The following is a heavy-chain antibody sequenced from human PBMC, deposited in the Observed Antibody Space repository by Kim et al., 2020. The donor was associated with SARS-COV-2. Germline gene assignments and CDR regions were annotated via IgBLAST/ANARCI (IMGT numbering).Heavy chain of an antibody. J-gene: IGHJ4*02. CDR2: GSDR. CDR3: ARGRGTLAY. D-gene: IGHD3-10*01. V-gene: IGHV3-7*01. Sequence: GSDRYYMDAVKGRLTISRDNAKNSVFLQMSSLRVEDTAVYYCARGRGTLAYWGQGTLVIVSS.